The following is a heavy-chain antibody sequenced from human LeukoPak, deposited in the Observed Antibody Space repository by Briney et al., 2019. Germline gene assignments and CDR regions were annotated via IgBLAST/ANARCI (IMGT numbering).Heavy chain of an antibody. CDR2: ISSSSSYI. V-gene: IGHV3-21*04. J-gene: IGHJ2*01. Sequence: GGSLRLSCAASGFTFSSYSVNWVRQAPGKGLEWVSSISSSSSYIYYADSVKGRFTLSRDNAKNSLYLQMNSLRAEDTALYYCAKDIAVAGMTFWYFDLWGRGTLVTVSS. D-gene: IGHD6-19*01. CDR3: AKDIAVAGMTFWYFDL. CDR1: GFTFSSYS.